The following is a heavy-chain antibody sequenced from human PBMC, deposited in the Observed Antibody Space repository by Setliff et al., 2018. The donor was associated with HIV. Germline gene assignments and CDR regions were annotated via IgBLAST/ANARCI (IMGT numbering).Heavy chain of an antibody. Sequence: PSETLSLTCTVSGGSISSGGYYWSWIRQPPGKGLEWIGEINHSGSTNYNPFLKSRVTISVDTSKKQFSLKLSSVTAADTAVYYCARARFWSGYYTGDNYYYMDVWGKGTTVTVSS. D-gene: IGHD3-3*01. J-gene: IGHJ6*03. CDR2: INHSGST. V-gene: IGHV4-39*07. CDR1: GGSISSGGYY. CDR3: ARARFWSGYYTGDNYYYMDV.